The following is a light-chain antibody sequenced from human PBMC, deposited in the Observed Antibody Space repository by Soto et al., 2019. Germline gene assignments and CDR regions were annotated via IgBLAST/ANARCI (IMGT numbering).Light chain of an antibody. V-gene: IGKV3-20*01. CDR1: PSVSSSY. Sequence: EIVLTQSPGTLSLSPGERTTLSCRARPSVSSSYLAWYQQKPGQAPRLLTYGASSRATGIPDRFSGSGSGTDFTLTISRLEPEDFEVYYCQQYGSSPGLTFGGGTKVDNK. CDR2: GAS. CDR3: QQYGSSPGLT. J-gene: IGKJ4*01.